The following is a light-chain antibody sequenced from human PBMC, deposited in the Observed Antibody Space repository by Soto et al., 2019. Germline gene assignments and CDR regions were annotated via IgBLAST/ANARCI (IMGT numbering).Light chain of an antibody. CDR1: QSVNSVY. CDR3: QQYVPSPFT. Sequence: EIVLTQSPGTLSLSPGERASLSCRADQSVNSVYLAWYQHKPGQAPRLLIYGASDRATGIPDRFSGSGSRTDFTLTISRLEPEDFAVYYCQQYVPSPFTFGPGTKVDI. CDR2: GAS. J-gene: IGKJ3*01. V-gene: IGKV3-20*01.